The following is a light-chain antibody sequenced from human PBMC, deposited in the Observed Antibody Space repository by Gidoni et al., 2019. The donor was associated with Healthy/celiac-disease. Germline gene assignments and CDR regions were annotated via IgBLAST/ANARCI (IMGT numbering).Light chain of an antibody. CDR3: QQSYSTPQT. J-gene: IGKJ1*01. CDR2: AAS. Sequence: DIQMTQSPSSLSASVGDRVTITCRASQSISSYLNWYQQKPWKAPKLLIYAASSLQSGVPSRFSGIGSGTDFTLTISSLQPEDFATYYCQQSYSTPQTFGQGTKVEIK. CDR1: QSISSY. V-gene: IGKV1-39*01.